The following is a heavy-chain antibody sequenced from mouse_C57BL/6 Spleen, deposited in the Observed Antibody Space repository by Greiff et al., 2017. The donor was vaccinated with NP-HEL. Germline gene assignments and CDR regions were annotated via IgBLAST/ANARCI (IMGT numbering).Heavy chain of an antibody. Sequence: DVMLVESGGGLVKPGGSLKLSCAASGFTFSSYAMSWVRQTPEKRLEWVATISDGGSYTYYPDNVKGRFTISRDNAKNNLYLQMSHLKSEDTAMYYCARSYYYGSSYYYYAMDYWGQGTSVTVSS. V-gene: IGHV5-4*03. J-gene: IGHJ4*01. D-gene: IGHD1-1*01. CDR2: ISDGGSYT. CDR1: GFTFSSYA. CDR3: ARSYYYGSSYYYYAMDY.